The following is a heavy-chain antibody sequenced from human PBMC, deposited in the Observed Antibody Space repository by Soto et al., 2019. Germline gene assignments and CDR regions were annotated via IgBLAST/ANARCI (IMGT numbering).Heavy chain of an antibody. Sequence: ASVKVSCKASGYTFTSYGISWVRQAPGQGLEWMGWISAYNGNTNYAQKLQGRVTMTRNTSISTAYMELSSLRSEDTAVYYCARGYCSSTSCYAGEFDYWGQGTLVTVSS. J-gene: IGHJ4*02. D-gene: IGHD2-2*01. V-gene: IGHV1-18*01. CDR3: ARGYCSSTSCYAGEFDY. CDR2: ISAYNGNT. CDR1: GYTFTSYG.